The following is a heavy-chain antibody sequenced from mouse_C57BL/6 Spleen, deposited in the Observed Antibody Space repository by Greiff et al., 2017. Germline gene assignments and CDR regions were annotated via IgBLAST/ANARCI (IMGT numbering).Heavy chain of an antibody. D-gene: IGHD1-1*01. CDR1: GFSLSTSGMG. Sequence: QVQLKESGPGILQSSQTLSLTCSFSGFSLSTSGMGVSWIRQPSGKGLEWLAHIYWDDDKRYNPSLKSRLTISKDTSTNQVFLKITSVDTADTATYYCARRGDYYASFYAMDYWGQGTSLTVSS. CDR3: ARRGDYYASFYAMDY. V-gene: IGHV8-12*01. J-gene: IGHJ4*01. CDR2: IYWDDDK.